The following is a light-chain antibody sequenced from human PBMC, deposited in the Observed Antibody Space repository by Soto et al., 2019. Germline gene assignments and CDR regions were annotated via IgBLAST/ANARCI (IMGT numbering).Light chain of an antibody. CDR2: EGS. J-gene: IGLJ2*01. V-gene: IGLV2-23*01. CDR3: CSYAGSSTHVV. CDR1: SSDVGSYNL. Sequence: QSALTQPASVSGSPGQSITISCTGTSSDVGSYNLVSWYQQHPGKAPKLMIYEGSKRPLGVSNRFSGSKSGNTASLTISGLQAEEEADYYCCSYAGSSTHVVFGGGTKLTVL.